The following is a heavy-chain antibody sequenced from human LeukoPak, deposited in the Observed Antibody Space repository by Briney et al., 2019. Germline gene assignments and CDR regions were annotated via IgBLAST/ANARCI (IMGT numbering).Heavy chain of an antibody. J-gene: IGHJ4*02. D-gene: IGHD6-19*01. CDR2: IDPSDSYT. V-gene: IGHV5-10-1*01. Sequence: PGESLKISCKGSGYRFSSYWIGWVRQMPGKGLEWMGRIDPSDSYTNYSPSFQGHVTISTDKSISTAYLQWSSLKASDIAMYYCARHVAGFREPIDYWGQGTLVTVSS. CDR1: GYRFSSYW. CDR3: ARHVAGFREPIDY.